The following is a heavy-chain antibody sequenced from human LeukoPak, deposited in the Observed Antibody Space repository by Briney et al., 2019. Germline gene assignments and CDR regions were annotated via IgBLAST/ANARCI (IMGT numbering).Heavy chain of an antibody. Sequence: PSETLSLTCTVSGGSISGSYWSWIRQSPGRGLEWIGFIYYNGDTNYNASLKSRVTISIDTSKNHFSLNLTSVTAGDTAMYYCARHSGSYSRYFDLWGRGTLVTVSS. J-gene: IGHJ2*01. D-gene: IGHD1-26*01. CDR2: IYYNGDT. V-gene: IGHV4-59*08. CDR3: ARHSGSYSRYFDL. CDR1: GGSISGSY.